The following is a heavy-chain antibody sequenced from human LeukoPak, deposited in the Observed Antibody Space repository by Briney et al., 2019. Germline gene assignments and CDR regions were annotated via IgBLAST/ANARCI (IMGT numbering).Heavy chain of an antibody. Sequence: GASVKVSCKDSGYTFTIYDINWVRQATGQGLELMGWMNPNSGNTGYAQKFQGRVTMTRNTSISTAYMELSSLRSEDTAVYYCARVVSGYDLDYWGQGTLVTVSS. J-gene: IGHJ4*02. V-gene: IGHV1-8*01. D-gene: IGHD5-12*01. CDR3: ARVVSGYDLDY. CDR1: GYTFTIYD. CDR2: MNPNSGNT.